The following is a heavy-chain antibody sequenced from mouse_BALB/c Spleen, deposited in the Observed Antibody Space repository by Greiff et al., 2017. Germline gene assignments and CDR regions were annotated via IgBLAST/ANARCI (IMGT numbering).Heavy chain of an antibody. CDR3: ASYYGYDYAMDY. V-gene: IGHV14-3*02. Sequence: VQLQQSGAELVKPGASVKLSCTASGFNIKDTYMHWVKQRPEQGLEWIGRIDPANGNTKYDPKFQGKATITADTSSNTAYLQLSSLTSEDTAVYYCASYYGYDYAMDYWGQGTSVTVSS. CDR1: GFNIKDTY. CDR2: IDPANGNT. J-gene: IGHJ4*01. D-gene: IGHD1-2*01.